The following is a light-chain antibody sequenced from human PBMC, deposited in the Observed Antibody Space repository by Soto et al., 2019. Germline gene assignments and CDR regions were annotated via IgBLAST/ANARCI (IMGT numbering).Light chain of an antibody. V-gene: IGLV4-60*03. J-gene: IGLJ1*01. CDR1: SGHSSYI. Sequence: QSVLTQSSSASASLGSSVKLTCTLSSGHSSYIIAWHQQQPGKAPRYLMKLEGSGSYNKGSGVPDRFSGSSSGADRYPTISNLQSEDEADYYCETWDSNTHVFGTGTKLTVL. CDR2: LEGSGSY. CDR3: ETWDSNTHV.